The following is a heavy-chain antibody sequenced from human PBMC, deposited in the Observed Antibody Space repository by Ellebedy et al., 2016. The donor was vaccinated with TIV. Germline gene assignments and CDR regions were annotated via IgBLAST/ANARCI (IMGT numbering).Heavy chain of an antibody. D-gene: IGHD6-13*01. Sequence: GESLKISXAASGFTFSSYWMSWVRQAPGKGLEWVANIKQDGSEKYYVDSVKGRFTISRDNAKNSLYLQMNSLRAEDTAVYYCAGETGYSSSWYLPKPISDWYFDLWGRGTLVTVSS. CDR1: GFTFSSYW. CDR2: IKQDGSEK. J-gene: IGHJ2*01. CDR3: AGETGYSSSWYLPKPISDWYFDL. V-gene: IGHV3-7*01.